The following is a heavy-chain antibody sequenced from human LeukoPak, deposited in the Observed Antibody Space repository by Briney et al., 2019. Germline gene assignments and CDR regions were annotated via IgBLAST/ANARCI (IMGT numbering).Heavy chain of an antibody. CDR2: INSDGSST. J-gene: IGHJ5*02. D-gene: IGHD3-22*01. CDR1: GFTFSSYW. Sequence: GGSLRLSCAASGFTFSSYWMHWVRHAPGKGLVWVSRINSDGSSTSYADSVKGRFTISRDNAKNTLYLQMNSLRAEDTAVYYCARDYYDRSGNWFDPWGQGTLVTVSS. CDR3: ARDYYDRSGNWFDP. V-gene: IGHV3-74*01.